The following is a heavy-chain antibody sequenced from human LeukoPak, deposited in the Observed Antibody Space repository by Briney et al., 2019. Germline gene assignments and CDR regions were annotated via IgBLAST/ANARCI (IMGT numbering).Heavy chain of an antibody. CDR3: ARGTSDFWSGYYTGIGYYYYYMDV. CDR1: GYTFTSYD. J-gene: IGHJ6*03. Sequence: ASVKVSCKASGYTFTSYDINWVRQATGQGLEWMGWMNPNSGNTGYAQKFQGRVTITRNTSISTAYMELSSLRSEDTAVYYCARGTSDFWSGYYTGIGYYYYYMDVWGKGTTVTVSS. D-gene: IGHD3-3*01. V-gene: IGHV1-8*03. CDR2: MNPNSGNT.